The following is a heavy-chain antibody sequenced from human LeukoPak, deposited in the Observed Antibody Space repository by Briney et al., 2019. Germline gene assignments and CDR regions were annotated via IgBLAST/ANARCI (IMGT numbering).Heavy chain of an antibody. CDR3: AKGSVELRKPYYYYGMDV. CDR2: ISGSGGST. D-gene: IGHD1-7*01. Sequence: GGSLRLSCAASGFTFSSYAMSWVRQAPGKGLEWVSAISGSGGSTYYADSVKGRFTISRDNSKNTPYLQMNSLRAEDTAVYYCAKGSVELRKPYYYYGMDVWGQGTTVTVSS. CDR1: GFTFSSYA. J-gene: IGHJ6*02. V-gene: IGHV3-23*01.